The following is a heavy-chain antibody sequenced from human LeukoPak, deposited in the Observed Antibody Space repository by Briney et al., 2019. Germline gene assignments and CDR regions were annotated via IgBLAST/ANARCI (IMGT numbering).Heavy chain of an antibody. CDR3: ARWLTGDDRSDP. J-gene: IGHJ5*02. V-gene: IGHV4-38-2*02. Sequence: TSETLSFTCTVSGYSISSGYYWGWIRQPPGKGLEWIGSIYHSGSTYYNPSLKSRVTIPVDTSKNQFSLKLSSVTAADTAVYYCARWLTGDDRSDPWGQGTLVTVSS. D-gene: IGHD7-27*01. CDR2: IYHSGST. CDR1: GYSISSGYY.